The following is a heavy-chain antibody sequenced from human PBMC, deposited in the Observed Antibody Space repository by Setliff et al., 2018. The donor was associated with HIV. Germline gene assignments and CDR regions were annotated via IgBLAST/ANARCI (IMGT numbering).Heavy chain of an antibody. CDR2: IYHSGTT. V-gene: IGHV4-38-2*01. Sequence: PSETLSLTCAVSGYAITSGFYWGWIRQPPGKGLEWIGSIYHSGTTNYNSSLKSRVTISVDTSKNQFSLKLSSVTAADTAVYYCARRIYGNNPYFDYWSQGTLVTVSS. CDR1: GYAITSGFY. CDR3: ARRIYGNNPYFDY. D-gene: IGHD4-17*01. J-gene: IGHJ4*02.